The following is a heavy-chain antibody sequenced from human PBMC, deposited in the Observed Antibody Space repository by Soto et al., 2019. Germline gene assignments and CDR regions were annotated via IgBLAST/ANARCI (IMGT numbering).Heavy chain of an antibody. CDR3: ARHRRRLNSLNWFDP. CDR1: GGSISSSSYY. Sequence: PSETLSLTCTVSGGSISSSSYYWGWIRQPPGKGLEWIGSIYYSGSTYYNPSLKSRVTISVDTSKNQFSLKLSSVTAADTAVYYCARHRRRLNSLNWFDPWGQGTLVTVSS. V-gene: IGHV4-39*01. D-gene: IGHD3-16*01. CDR2: IYYSGST. J-gene: IGHJ5*02.